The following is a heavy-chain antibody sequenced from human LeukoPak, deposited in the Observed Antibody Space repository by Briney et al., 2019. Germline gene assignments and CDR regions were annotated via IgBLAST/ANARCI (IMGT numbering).Heavy chain of an antibody. CDR3: VREGAAGGTNLGAFDI. Sequence: PGGSLRLSCAAFGFTFSSYSMNWVRQAPGKGLVWVSRINTDGSRTDYADSVKGRFTISRDNAKNTLYLQMHSLRAEDTAVYYCVREGAAGGTNLGAFDIWGLGTMVTVSS. CDR2: INTDGSRT. D-gene: IGHD6-13*01. CDR1: GFTFSSYS. J-gene: IGHJ3*02. V-gene: IGHV3-74*01.